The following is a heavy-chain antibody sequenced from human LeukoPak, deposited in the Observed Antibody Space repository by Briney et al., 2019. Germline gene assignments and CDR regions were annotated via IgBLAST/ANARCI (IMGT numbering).Heavy chain of an antibody. CDR1: GESTRSYY. Sequence: ETLSLTCSVSGESTRSYYWSWIRQPPGKGLEWIGYIDHTGSTNYNPSLNSRVTISRDTSKNHFSLELSSVTAADTAVYFCARGRVSSSSWSSTYYYYFYMDVWGKGTTVTVSS. V-gene: IGHV4-59*01. CDR3: ARGRVSSSSWSSTYYYYFYMDV. CDR2: IDHTGST. J-gene: IGHJ6*03. D-gene: IGHD6-13*01.